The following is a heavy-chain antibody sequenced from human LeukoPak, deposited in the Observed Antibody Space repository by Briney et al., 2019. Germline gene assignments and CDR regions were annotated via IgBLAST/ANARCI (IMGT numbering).Heavy chain of an antibody. CDR2: ISYDGSNK. D-gene: IGHD1/OR15-1a*01. V-gene: IGHV3-30*03. CDR3: ASLSNTDKDDY. CDR1: GFTFSSYG. J-gene: IGHJ4*02. Sequence: GGSLRLSCAASGFTFSSYGMHWVRQAPGKGLEWVAVISYDGSNKYYADSVKGRFTISRDNSKNTLYLQMNSLRAEDTAVYYCASLSNTDKDDYWGQGTLVTVSS.